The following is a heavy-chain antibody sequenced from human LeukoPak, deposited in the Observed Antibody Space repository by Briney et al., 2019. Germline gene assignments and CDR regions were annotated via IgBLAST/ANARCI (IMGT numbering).Heavy chain of an antibody. Sequence: ASVKVSCMASGYTLTDYYMHWVRQAPGQGLEWMGIINPSGGSTSYAQKFQGRVTMTRDTSTSTVYMELSSLRSEDTAVYYCARERVYYYDSSGYYYDYWGQGTLVTVSS. V-gene: IGHV1-46*01. J-gene: IGHJ4*02. D-gene: IGHD3-22*01. CDR3: ARERVYYYDSSGYYYDY. CDR2: INPSGGST. CDR1: GYTLTDYY.